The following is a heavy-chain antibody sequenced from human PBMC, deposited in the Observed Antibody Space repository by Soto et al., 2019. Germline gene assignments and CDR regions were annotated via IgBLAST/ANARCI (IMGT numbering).Heavy chain of an antibody. V-gene: IGHV1-2*04. D-gene: IGHD3-9*01. J-gene: IGHJ6*03. CDR3: ARDRRYFDWLFNDYYMDV. CDR2: INPNSGGT. Sequence: ASVKVSCKASGYTFTGYYMHWVRQAPGQGLEWMGWINPNSGGTNYAQKFQGWVTMTRDTSISTAYMELSRLRSDDTAVYYCARDRRYFDWLFNDYYMDVWGKGTTVTVSS. CDR1: GYTFTGYY.